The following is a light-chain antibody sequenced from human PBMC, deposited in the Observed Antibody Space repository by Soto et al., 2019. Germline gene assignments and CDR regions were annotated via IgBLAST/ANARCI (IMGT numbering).Light chain of an antibody. CDR2: DAS. J-gene: IGKJ4*01. CDR3: RRNDGG. CDR1: QTISTW. V-gene: IGKV1-5*01. Sequence: QMTQSPSTLSASVGDRVTITCRASQTISTWLAWYQQKPGKAPKLLIYDASTLETGVPSRFSGSGSGTEFTLTISSLQPDDFATYYCRRNDGGFGGGTKVEIK.